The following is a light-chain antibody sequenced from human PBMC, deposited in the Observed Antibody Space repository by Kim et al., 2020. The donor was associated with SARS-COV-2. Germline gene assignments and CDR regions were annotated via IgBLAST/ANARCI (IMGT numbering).Light chain of an antibody. CDR2: KAS. J-gene: IGKJ5*01. CDR1: QSISSW. CDR3: QQYNSYSIT. V-gene: IGKV1-5*03. Sequence: ASVGDRVTITCRASQSISSWLAWYQQKPGTAPKLLIYKASSLESGVPSRFSGSGSGTEFTLTISSLQPDDFATYYCQQYNSYSITFGQGTRLEIK.